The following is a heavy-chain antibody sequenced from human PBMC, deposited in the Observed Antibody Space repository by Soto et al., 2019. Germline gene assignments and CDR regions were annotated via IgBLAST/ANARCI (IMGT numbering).Heavy chain of an antibody. V-gene: IGHV4-59*02. CDR2: IHYSGHT. D-gene: IGHD7-27*01. Sequence: PSETLSLTCIVSGDSVSGYYWSWIRQPPGRGLEWIGQIHYSGHTISNPSLKTRVTISVDASKNQFSLKLTSVTAADAAVYYCARHKTGTCSFDSWGQGTLVTVSS. CDR3: ARHKTGTCSFDS. CDR1: GDSVSGYY. J-gene: IGHJ4*02.